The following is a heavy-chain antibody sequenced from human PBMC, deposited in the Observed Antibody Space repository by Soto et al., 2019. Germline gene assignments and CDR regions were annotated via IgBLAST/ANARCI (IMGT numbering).Heavy chain of an antibody. V-gene: IGHV1-8*01. CDR1: AYTITTND. CDR2: MNPKRTNT. D-gene: IGHD6-6*01. CDR3: LMGCCVRHGQLIIGAAALGFDP. Sequence: ASFQITSNTCAYTITTNDMNRVRQPPRQGLEWMGWMNPKRTNTGYSETFHGRVTIITDTTISSAYIEQCSLRYDEEAAFYCLMGCCVRHGQLIIGAAALGFDPWGQGTLVTVSS. J-gene: IGHJ5*01.